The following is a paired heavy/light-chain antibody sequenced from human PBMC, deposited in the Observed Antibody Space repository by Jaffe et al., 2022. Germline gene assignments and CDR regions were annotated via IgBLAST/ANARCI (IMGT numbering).Light chain of an antibody. V-gene: IGLV4-69*01. J-gene: IGLJ3*02. CDR2: LNSDGSH. CDR1: SGHSSYA. CDR3: QTWGTGSYWV. Sequence: QLVLTQSPSASASLGASVKLTCTLSSGHSSYAIAWHQQQPEKGPRYLMKLNSDGSHSKGDGIPDRFSGSSSGADRYLTISSLQSEDEADYYCQTWGTGSYWVFGGGTKLTVL.
Heavy chain of an antibody. CDR3: ARDYLGDY. Sequence: EVQLVESGGGLVQPGGSLRLSCAASGFIVSTKYMNWVRQAPGKGLEWVSVIYSDGSAYYTDSVKGRFTISRDSSKNTLYLQMNSLRPEDTAVYYCARDYLGDYWGQGTLVTVSS. CDR2: IYSDGSA. V-gene: IGHV3-66*02. J-gene: IGHJ4*02. CDR1: GFIVSTKY. D-gene: IGHD3-16*01.